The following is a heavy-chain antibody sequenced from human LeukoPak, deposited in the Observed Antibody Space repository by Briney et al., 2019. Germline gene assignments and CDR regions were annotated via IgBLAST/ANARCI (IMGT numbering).Heavy chain of an antibody. J-gene: IGHJ5*02. CDR1: GYIFTSYA. D-gene: IGHD3-10*01. V-gene: IGHV7-4-1*02. Sequence: ASVKVSCKTSGYIFTSYALNWVRQAPGQALEWMGWLNTNTGHPTYAQGFTGRFVFSLDTSVRTAFLQINSLQTEDTAVYYCAKGGVPFYYGSGSYCPAWGQGTLVTVSS. CDR2: LNTNTGHP. CDR3: AKGGVPFYYGSGSYCPA.